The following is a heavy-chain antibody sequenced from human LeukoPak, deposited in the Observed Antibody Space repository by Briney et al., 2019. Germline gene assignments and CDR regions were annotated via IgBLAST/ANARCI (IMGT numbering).Heavy chain of an antibody. CDR1: GGSFSGYY. D-gene: IGHD2-2*01. Sequence: SETLSLTCAVYGGSFSGYYWSWIRQPPGKGLEWIGEIIHSGSTNYNPSLKSRVTISVDTSKNQFSLKLSSVTAADTAVYYCARGRGYCSSTSCYPGGRLYYYYYYMDVWGKGTTVTVSS. CDR3: ARGRGYCSSTSCYPGGRLYYYYYYMDV. CDR2: IIHSGST. J-gene: IGHJ6*03. V-gene: IGHV4-34*01.